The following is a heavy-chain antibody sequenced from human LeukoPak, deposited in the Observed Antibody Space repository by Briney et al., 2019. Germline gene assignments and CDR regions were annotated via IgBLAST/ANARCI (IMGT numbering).Heavy chain of an antibody. J-gene: IGHJ4*02. D-gene: IGHD6-6*01. CDR2: ISYDGSNK. V-gene: IGHV3-30-3*01. CDR1: GFTFSSYA. CDR3: TTANLVPLSDY. Sequence: GGSLRLSCAASGFTFSSYAMHWVCQAPGKGLEWVAVISYDGSNKYYADSVKGRFTISRDNPKNTLYLQMNSLKTEDTAIYYCTTANLVPLSDYWGPGTLVTVSS.